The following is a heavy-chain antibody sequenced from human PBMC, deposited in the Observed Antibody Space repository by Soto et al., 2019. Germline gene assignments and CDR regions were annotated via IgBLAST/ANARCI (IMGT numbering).Heavy chain of an antibody. V-gene: IGHV3-23*01. Sequence: EVQLLESGGGLVQPGGSLRLSCAASGFTFSSYAMSWVRQTPGKGLEWVSGISGRGGSTYYEDSVKGRFTISRDSSKNTRYLQMSSLRAGDTGVYYCVKGFYDRSGVVDYWGQGTLVTVSS. CDR3: VKGFYDRSGVVDY. J-gene: IGHJ4*02. D-gene: IGHD3-22*01. CDR1: GFTFSSYA. CDR2: ISGRGGST.